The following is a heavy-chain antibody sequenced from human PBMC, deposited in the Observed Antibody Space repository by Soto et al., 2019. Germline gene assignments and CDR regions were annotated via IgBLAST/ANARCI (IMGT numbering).Heavy chain of an antibody. V-gene: IGHV4-31*03. D-gene: IGHD5-18*01. CDR3: AREYTYGSNFFDC. Sequence: QVQLQESGPGLVKPSQTLSLTCTVSGGSISSAAYYWSWIRQHPGKGLEWIGYISHSVSTYYTPSLKSRVIISADTSKNQFSVNLTSVTAADTAVYYCAREYTYGSNFFDCWGQGALVTVSS. CDR2: ISHSVST. CDR1: GGSISSAAYY. J-gene: IGHJ4*02.